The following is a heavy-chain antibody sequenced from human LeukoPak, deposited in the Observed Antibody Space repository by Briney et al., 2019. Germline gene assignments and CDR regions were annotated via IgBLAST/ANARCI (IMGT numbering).Heavy chain of an antibody. V-gene: IGHV4-34*01. CDR3: ARVGQAVVAATPFDY. CDR1: GGSFSGYY. CDR2: INHSGST. Sequence: SETLSLTCAVYGGSFSGYYRSWIRQPPGKGLEWIGEINHSGSTNYNPSLKSRVTISVDTSKNQFSLKLSSVTAADTAVYYCARVGQAVVAATPFDYWGQGTLVTVSS. D-gene: IGHD2-15*01. J-gene: IGHJ4*02.